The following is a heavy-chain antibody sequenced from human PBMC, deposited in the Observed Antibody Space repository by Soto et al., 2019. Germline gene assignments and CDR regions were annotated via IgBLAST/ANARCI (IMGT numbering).Heavy chain of an antibody. D-gene: IGHD1-26*01. CDR1: GDSVNSGGFY. CDR2: ISYIGST. CDR3: ARDRVGNFDY. V-gene: IGHV4-61*08. J-gene: IGHJ4*02. Sequence: SETLSLTCIVSGDSVNSGGFYWSWIRQPPGKGLEWIGYISYIGSTNYNPSLKSRVTIYVDTSNNQVSLKLNSVTAADTAVYYCARDRVGNFDYWGQGTLVTVSS.